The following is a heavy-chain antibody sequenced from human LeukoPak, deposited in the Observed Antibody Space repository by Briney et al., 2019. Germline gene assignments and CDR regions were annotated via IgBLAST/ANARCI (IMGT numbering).Heavy chain of an antibody. D-gene: IGHD3-10*01. V-gene: IGHV4-59*12. CDR2: TYYRGST. Sequence: SETLSLTCAVTNASINNYYWSWIRQPPGKGLEWIGYTYYRGSTNYNPSLKSRVTISLDTSKNQFSLKLSSVTAADTAMYYCARVGSSGSGSYYPDYWGQGTLVTVSS. CDR1: NASINNYY. CDR3: ARVGSSGSGSYYPDY. J-gene: IGHJ4*02.